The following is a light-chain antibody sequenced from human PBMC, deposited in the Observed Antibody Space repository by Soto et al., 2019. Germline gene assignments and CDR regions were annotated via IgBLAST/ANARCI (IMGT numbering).Light chain of an antibody. CDR3: QVWDSIIDHPGV. V-gene: IGLV3-21*04. CDR1: NIGSKS. Sequence: SYELTQPPSVSVAPGETARITCGGNNIGSKSVHWYQQKPGQAPVLVIYYDSDRPSGIPERFSGSNSGNTATLTISRVEAGDEADYYCQVWDSIIDHPGVFGGGAQLTVL. J-gene: IGLJ2*01. CDR2: YDS.